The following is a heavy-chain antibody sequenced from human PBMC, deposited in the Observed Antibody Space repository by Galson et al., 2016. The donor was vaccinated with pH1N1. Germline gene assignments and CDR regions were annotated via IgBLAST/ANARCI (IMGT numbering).Heavy chain of an antibody. D-gene: IGHD6-13*01. Sequence: SVKVSCKASGGTFSSYTINWVRQAPGQGLEWMGRILPILGIANYAQKFQGRVTITADKSTSTAYMEVISLRSDDTAVYYCARSAAAVGNAFDMWGQGTKVTASS. CDR1: GGTFSSYT. V-gene: IGHV1-69*02. J-gene: IGHJ3*02. CDR2: ILPILGIA. CDR3: ARSAAAVGNAFDM.